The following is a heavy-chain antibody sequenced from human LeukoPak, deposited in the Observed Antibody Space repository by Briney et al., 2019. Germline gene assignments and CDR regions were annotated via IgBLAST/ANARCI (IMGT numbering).Heavy chain of an antibody. J-gene: IGHJ5*02. CDR1: GGTFSSYA. Sequence: SVKVSCKASGGTFSSYAISWVRQAPGQGLEWMGGIIPIFGTANYAQKFQGRVTITADESTSTAYMELSSLRSEDTAVYYCARLEGDQHNWFDPWGQGTLVTVSS. D-gene: IGHD1-1*01. CDR2: IIPIFGTA. V-gene: IGHV1-69*01. CDR3: ARLEGDQHNWFDP.